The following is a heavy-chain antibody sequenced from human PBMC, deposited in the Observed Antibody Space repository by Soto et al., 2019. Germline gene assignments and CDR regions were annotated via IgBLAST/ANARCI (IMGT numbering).Heavy chain of an antibody. D-gene: IGHD3-10*01. CDR2: INPNSGGT. J-gene: IGHJ4*02. CDR3: ARAHTGSYFDY. CDR1: GYTFTGYY. V-gene: IGHV1-2*04. Sequence: ASMKVSCKASGYTFTGYYMHWVRQAPGQGLEWMGWINPNSGGTNYAQKFQGWVTMTRDTSISTAYMELSRLRSDDTAVYYCARAHTGSYFDYWGQGTLVTVSS.